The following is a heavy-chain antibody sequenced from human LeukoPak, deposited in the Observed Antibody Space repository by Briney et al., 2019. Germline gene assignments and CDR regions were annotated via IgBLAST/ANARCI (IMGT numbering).Heavy chain of an antibody. CDR1: GYTFTGFY. J-gene: IGHJ4*02. D-gene: IGHD3-10*01. Sequence: ASVKVSCKASGYTFTGFYMHWVRQAPGQGLEWMGWVNPNSGGTNYAQKFQGRVTMTRDTSISTAYMVLSSLRSDDTAVYYCARVVGGNYYGSETDDYWGQGTLVTVSS. V-gene: IGHV1-2*02. CDR2: VNPNSGGT. CDR3: ARVVGGNYYGSETDDY.